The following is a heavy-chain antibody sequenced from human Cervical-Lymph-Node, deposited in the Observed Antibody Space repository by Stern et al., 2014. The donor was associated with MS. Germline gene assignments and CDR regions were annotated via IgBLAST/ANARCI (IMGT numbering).Heavy chain of an antibody. V-gene: IGHV4-59*01. CDR3: ARERAFDI. CDR2: RYYSGST. Sequence: VQLVESGPGLGKPSETLSLTCTVSGGSISSYYWSWIRQPPGKGLEWIGYRYYSGSTNYNPSLKSRVTISVDTSKNQFSLKLSSVTAADTAVYYCARERAFDIWGQGTMVTVSS. CDR1: GGSISSYY. J-gene: IGHJ3*02.